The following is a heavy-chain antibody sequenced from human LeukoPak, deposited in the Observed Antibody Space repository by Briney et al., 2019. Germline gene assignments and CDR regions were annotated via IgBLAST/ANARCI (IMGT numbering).Heavy chain of an antibody. CDR3: ASRYSREGLFDY. D-gene: IGHD6-13*01. CDR1: GFTFSSYG. Sequence: GGSLRLSCAASGFTFSSYGMHWVRQAPGKGLEWVAFIRYDGSNKYYADSVKGRFTISRDNSKNTLYLQMNSLRAEDTAVYYCASRYSREGLFDYWGQGTLVTVSS. V-gene: IGHV3-30*02. J-gene: IGHJ4*02. CDR2: IRYDGSNK.